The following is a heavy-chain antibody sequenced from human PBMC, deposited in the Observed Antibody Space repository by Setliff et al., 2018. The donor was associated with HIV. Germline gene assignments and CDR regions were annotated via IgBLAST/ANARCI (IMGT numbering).Heavy chain of an antibody. CDR3: ARLSIPAYYYMDV. CDR1: GYTFTTYG. J-gene: IGHJ6*03. V-gene: IGHV1-18*01. CDR2: ISTYNGNT. D-gene: IGHD2-21*01. Sequence: ASVKVSCKASGYTFTTYGITWVRQAPGQGLEWMGWISTYNGNTNYAQKFQGRVTMTSVTSTSTAYMELRSLRSDDTAVYYCARLSIPAYYYMDVWGKGTTVTVSS.